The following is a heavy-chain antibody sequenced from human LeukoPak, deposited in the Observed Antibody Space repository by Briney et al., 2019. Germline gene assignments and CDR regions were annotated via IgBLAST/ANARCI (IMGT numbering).Heavy chain of an antibody. CDR3: ARTYYDYIWGSYRYGYFDS. J-gene: IGHJ4*02. Sequence: RAGGSLRLSCAASGFTVSSNYMSWVRQAPGKGLEWVSVIYGGGGTYYSDSVKGRFTISRDNSKNTLYLQMNSLRAEDTAVYYCARTYYDYIWGSYRYGYFDSWGQGTLVTVSS. D-gene: IGHD3-16*02. CDR1: GFTVSSNY. V-gene: IGHV3-53*01. CDR2: IYGGGGT.